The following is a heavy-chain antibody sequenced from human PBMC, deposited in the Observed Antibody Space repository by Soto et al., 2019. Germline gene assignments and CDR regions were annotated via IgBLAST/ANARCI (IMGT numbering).Heavy chain of an antibody. Sequence: SETLSLTCTVSGGSISSYYWSWIRQPPGKGLEWIGYIYYSGSTNYNPSLKSRVTISVDTSKNQFSLKLSSVTAADTAVYYCARGYYYDSSGYITPPGFDYWGQGTLVTVSS. CDR1: GGSISSYY. CDR2: IYYSGST. J-gene: IGHJ4*02. CDR3: ARGYYYDSSGYITPPGFDY. D-gene: IGHD3-22*01. V-gene: IGHV4-59*01.